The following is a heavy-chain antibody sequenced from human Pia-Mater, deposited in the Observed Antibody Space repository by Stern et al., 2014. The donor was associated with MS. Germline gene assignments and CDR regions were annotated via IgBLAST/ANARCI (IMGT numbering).Heavy chain of an antibody. J-gene: IGHJ5*02. CDR2: VSYDGSNK. CDR3: AKDRQYLTYFFDH. CDR1: GFTFGSCA. D-gene: IGHD2/OR15-2a*01. V-gene: IGHV3-30*18. Sequence: VQLEESGGGVVQPGRPLRLSCVASGFTFGSCAMHWVRQAPGQGLAWVAGVSYDGSNKYYADSVKGRFTISRDNSQNTLYMQMSSLRPEDTAVYYCAKDRQYLTYFFDHWGQGSLVTVSS.